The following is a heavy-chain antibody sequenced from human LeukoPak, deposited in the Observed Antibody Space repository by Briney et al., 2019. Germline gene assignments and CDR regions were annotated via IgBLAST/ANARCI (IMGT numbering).Heavy chain of an antibody. CDR3: ARRRETYYYDSSGSLDI. V-gene: IGHV1-2*02. CDR1: GYTFTGYY. CDR2: INPNSGGT. J-gene: IGHJ3*02. Sequence: ASVKVSCKASGYTFTGYYMHWVRQAPGQGLEWMGWINPNSGGTNYAQKFQGRVTMTRDTSISTAYMELSRLRSDDTAVYYCARRRETYYYDSSGSLDIWGQGTMVTVSS. D-gene: IGHD3-22*01.